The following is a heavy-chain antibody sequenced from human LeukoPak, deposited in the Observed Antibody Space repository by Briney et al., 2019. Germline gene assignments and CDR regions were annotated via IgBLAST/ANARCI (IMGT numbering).Heavy chain of an antibody. Sequence: ASVKVSCKASGYTFTSYGINWVRQAPGQGLEWMGWISAYNSNTHYAQKLQGRVTMTADTSSSTAYMELRSLRLDDMAVYYCARDENYGIFFNVDYWGQGTLVTVSS. D-gene: IGHD4-17*01. V-gene: IGHV1-18*03. CDR1: GYTFTSYG. CDR2: ISAYNSNT. CDR3: ARDENYGIFFNVDY. J-gene: IGHJ4*02.